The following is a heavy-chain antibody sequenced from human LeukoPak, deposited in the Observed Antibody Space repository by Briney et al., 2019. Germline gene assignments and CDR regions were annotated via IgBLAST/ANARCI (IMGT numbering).Heavy chain of an antibody. V-gene: IGHV5-51*01. J-gene: IGHJ4*02. CDR1: GYSFTSYW. Sequence: GESLKISCKDSGYSFTSYWIGWVRQMPGKGLEWMGIIYPGDSDTRYSPSFQGQVTISADKSINTAYLQWSSLKASDTAIYYCARQPAPTGNYWGQGTLVTVSS. D-gene: IGHD1-1*01. CDR2: IYPGDSDT. CDR3: ARQPAPTGNY.